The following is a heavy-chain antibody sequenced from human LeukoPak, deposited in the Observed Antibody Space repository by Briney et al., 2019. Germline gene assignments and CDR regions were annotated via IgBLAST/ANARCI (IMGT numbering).Heavy chain of an antibody. D-gene: IGHD6-13*01. CDR1: GGSISSGDYY. CDR2: IYYSGST. Sequence: SETLSLTCTVSGGSISSGDYYWSWIRQPPGKGLEWIGYIYYSGSTYYNPSLKSRVTISVDTSKNQFSLKLSSVTAADTAVYYCAGPYSSSWYSYLDVWGKGTTVTVSS. CDR3: AGPYSSSWYSYLDV. V-gene: IGHV4-30-4*08. J-gene: IGHJ6*03.